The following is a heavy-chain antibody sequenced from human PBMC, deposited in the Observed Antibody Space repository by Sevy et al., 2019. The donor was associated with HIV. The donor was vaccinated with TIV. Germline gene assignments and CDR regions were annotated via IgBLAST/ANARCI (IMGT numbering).Heavy chain of an antibody. CDR3: ARQTATYDILTGWNYYGVDV. CDR2: IYYSGRT. D-gene: IGHD3-9*01. J-gene: IGHJ6*02. Sequence: SETVSLTCTVSGGSISTYCWSWIRQPPGKGLEWIGYIYYSGRTNYNPSLKRRVTISVDTSKNQFSLRLSSVTAADTAVYYCARQTATYDILTGWNYYGVDVWGQGTTVTVSS. V-gene: IGHV4-59*08. CDR1: GGSISTYC.